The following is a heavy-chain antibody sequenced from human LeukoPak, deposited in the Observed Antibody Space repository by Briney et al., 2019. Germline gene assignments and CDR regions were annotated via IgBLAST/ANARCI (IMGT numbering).Heavy chain of an antibody. V-gene: IGHV1-46*01. CDR1: GYTFTSYY. CDR2: INPGGGST. J-gene: IGHJ3*02. CDR3: ASEYSYGLGAFDI. D-gene: IGHD5-18*01. Sequence: ASVKVSCKASGYTFTSYYMHWVRQAPGQGREWRGIINPGGGSTSYAQKFQGRVTMTRDTSTSTVYMELSSLRSEDTAVYYCASEYSYGLGAFDIWGQGTMVTVSS.